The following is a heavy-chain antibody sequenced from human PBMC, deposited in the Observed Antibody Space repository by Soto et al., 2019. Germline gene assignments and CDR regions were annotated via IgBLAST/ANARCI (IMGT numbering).Heavy chain of an antibody. V-gene: IGHV3-21*01. Sequence: EVQLVESGGGLVKPGGSLRLSCAASGFTFSSYSMNWVHQAPGKGLEWVSSISSSSSYIYYADSVKGRFTISRDNAKNSLYLQMNSLRAEDTAVYYCASGGGVDWYFDLWGRGTLVTVSS. D-gene: IGHD3-16*01. CDR1: GFTFSSYS. CDR2: ISSSSSYI. J-gene: IGHJ2*01. CDR3: ASGGGVDWYFDL.